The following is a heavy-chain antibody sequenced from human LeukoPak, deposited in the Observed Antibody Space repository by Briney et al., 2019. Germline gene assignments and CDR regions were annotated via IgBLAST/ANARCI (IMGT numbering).Heavy chain of an antibody. V-gene: IGHV4-39*01. CDR3: ARREANYYDSSGYQTAFDI. CDR2: IYYSGST. D-gene: IGHD3-22*01. CDR1: GGSISSSSYY. Sequence: SETLSLTCTVSGGSISSSSYYWGWIRQPPGKGLEWIGSIYYSGSTYYNPSLKSRVTISVDTSKNQFSLKLSSVTAADTAVYYCARREANYYDSSGYQTAFDIWGQGTMVTVSS. J-gene: IGHJ3*02.